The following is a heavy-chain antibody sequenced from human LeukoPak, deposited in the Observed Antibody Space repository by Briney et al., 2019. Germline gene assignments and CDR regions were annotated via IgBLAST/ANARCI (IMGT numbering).Heavy chain of an antibody. Sequence: PSETLSLTCTVSGDSISYFYWSWIRQPPGKGLEWIGYIYYSGSTNYNPSLKSRVTISVDTSKHQFSLNLSSVTAADTAVYYCAREVDYYDTTGGFDYWGQGTLVTVSS. V-gene: IGHV4-59*12. J-gene: IGHJ4*02. D-gene: IGHD3-22*01. CDR3: AREVDYYDTTGGFDY. CDR1: GDSISYFY. CDR2: IYYSGST.